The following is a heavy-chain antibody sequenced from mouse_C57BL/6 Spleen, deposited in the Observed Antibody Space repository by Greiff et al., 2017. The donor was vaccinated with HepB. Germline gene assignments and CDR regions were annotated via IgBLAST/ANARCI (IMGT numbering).Heavy chain of an antibody. CDR1: GYTFTSYW. V-gene: IGHV1-52*01. J-gene: IGHJ1*03. D-gene: IGHD1-1*01. CDR3: ARHYYGSSYGYFDV. Sequence: QVQLQQPGADLVRPGSSVKLSCKASGYTFTSYWMHWVKQRPIQGLEWIGNIDPSDSETHYNQKFKDKATLTVDKSSSTAYMQLSSLTSEDSAVYYCARHYYGSSYGYFDVWGTGTTVTVSS. CDR2: IDPSDSET.